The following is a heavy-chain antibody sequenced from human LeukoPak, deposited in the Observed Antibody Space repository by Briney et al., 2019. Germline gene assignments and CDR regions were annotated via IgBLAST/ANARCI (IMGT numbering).Heavy chain of an antibody. Sequence: SQTLSLTCAISGDSVSSKNSAWNWIRQSPLRGLEWLGRTYYRSKWSKDYAVSVRSRITINPVTSKNQFSLQLNSVTPEDTAVYYCARDLNGDFSLDSWGQETLVTVSS. CDR3: ARDLNGDFSLDS. D-gene: IGHD4-17*01. CDR1: GDSVSSKNSA. J-gene: IGHJ4*02. V-gene: IGHV6-1*01. CDR2: TYYRSKWSK.